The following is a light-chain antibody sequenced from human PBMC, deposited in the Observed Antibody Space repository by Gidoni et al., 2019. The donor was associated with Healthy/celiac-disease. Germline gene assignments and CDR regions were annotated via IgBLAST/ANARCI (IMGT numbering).Light chain of an antibody. V-gene: IGKV3-20*01. Sequence: EIVLTQSPGTLSLSPGARATLSCRASQSVSSGYLAWYQKKPGQAPRLIIYGASSRATGIPDRVSGSGSGTDFTLTISRLEPEDFAVYYCQQYGSSPRTFGQGTKVEIK. CDR2: GAS. CDR3: QQYGSSPRT. CDR1: QSVSSGY. J-gene: IGKJ1*01.